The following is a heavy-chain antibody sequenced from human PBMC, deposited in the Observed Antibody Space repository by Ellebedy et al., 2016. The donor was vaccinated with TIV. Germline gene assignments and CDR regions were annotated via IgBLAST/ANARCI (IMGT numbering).Heavy chain of an antibody. Sequence: GESLKISCAASGFTVSSNYMSWVRQAPGKGLEWVSVIYSGGSTYYADSVKGRFTISRDNSKNTLYLQMNSLRAEDTDVYYCARIRVGSSWYDYWGQGTLVTVSS. V-gene: IGHV3-66*01. CDR3: ARIRVGSSWYDY. J-gene: IGHJ4*02. D-gene: IGHD6-13*01. CDR2: IYSGGST. CDR1: GFTVSSNY.